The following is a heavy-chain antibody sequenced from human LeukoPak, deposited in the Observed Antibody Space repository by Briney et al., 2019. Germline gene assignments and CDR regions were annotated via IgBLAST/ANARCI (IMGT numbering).Heavy chain of an antibody. CDR3: ARPSGSGVDY. V-gene: IGHV3-30*02. CDR1: EFTFSSYG. J-gene: IGHJ4*02. CDR2: IRYDGSNE. Sequence: GGSLRLSCAASEFTFSSYGMHWVRQAPGKGLEWVAFIRYDGSNEYYADSVKGRFTITRDNSKNTLYLQMNSLRLEDMALYYCARPSGSGVDYWGRGTRVTVSS. D-gene: IGHD1-26*01.